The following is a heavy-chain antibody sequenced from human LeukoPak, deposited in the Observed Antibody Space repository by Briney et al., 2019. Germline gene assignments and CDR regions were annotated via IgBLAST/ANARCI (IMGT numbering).Heavy chain of an antibody. CDR1: GFTFSSYE. CDR2: ISSSGSTI. J-gene: IGHJ6*03. D-gene: IGHD6-19*01. Sequence: GGSLRLSCAASGFTFSSYEMNWVRQAPGKGLEWVSYISSSGSTIYYADSVKGRFTISRDNAKNSLYLQMNSLRAEDTAVYYCARGAHSSGWYYYYYMDVWGKGATVTVSS. V-gene: IGHV3-48*03. CDR3: ARGAHSSGWYYYYYMDV.